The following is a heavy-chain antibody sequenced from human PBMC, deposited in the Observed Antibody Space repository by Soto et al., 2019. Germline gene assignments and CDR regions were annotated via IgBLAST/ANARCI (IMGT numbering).Heavy chain of an antibody. CDR2: IYYSGST. CDR3: ASGEYDYIWGSYMDYFDY. D-gene: IGHD3-16*01. CDR1: GGSISSSSYY. Sequence: QLQLQESGPGLVKPSETLSLTCTVSGGSISSSSYYWGWIRQPPGKGLEWIGSIYYSGSTYYNPSLKSRVTISVDTSKNQFSLKLSSVTAADTAVYYCASGEYDYIWGSYMDYFDYWGQGTLVTVSS. V-gene: IGHV4-39*01. J-gene: IGHJ4*02.